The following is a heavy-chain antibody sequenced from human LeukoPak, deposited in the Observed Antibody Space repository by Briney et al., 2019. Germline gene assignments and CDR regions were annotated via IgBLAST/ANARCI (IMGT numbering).Heavy chain of an antibody. J-gene: IGHJ4*02. CDR2: ISYDGSNK. V-gene: IGHV3-30*04. CDR3: ARDHWFGELEQFDY. Sequence: GGSLRLSCAASGFTFSSYAMRWVRQAPGKGLEWVAVISYDGSNKYYADSVKGRFTISRDNSKNTLYLQMNSLRAEDTAVYYCARDHWFGELEQFDYWGQGTLVTVSS. D-gene: IGHD3-10*01. CDR1: GFTFSSYA.